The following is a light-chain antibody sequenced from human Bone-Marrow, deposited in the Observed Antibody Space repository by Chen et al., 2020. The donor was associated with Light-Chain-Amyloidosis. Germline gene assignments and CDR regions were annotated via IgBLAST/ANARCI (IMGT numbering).Light chain of an antibody. Sequence: QSVLTPPPSMSEAPGQRVTISCTGSRSNLGAGYDVHWYQRLPATSPKLLIYDSDIRPSGVPHRFSASKSGTSASLSITGLQVADEADYYCQSYDTALLSLVFGGGTKLTV. CDR2: DSD. CDR3: QSYDTALLSLV. CDR1: RSNLGAGYD. J-gene: IGLJ2*01. V-gene: IGLV1-40*01.